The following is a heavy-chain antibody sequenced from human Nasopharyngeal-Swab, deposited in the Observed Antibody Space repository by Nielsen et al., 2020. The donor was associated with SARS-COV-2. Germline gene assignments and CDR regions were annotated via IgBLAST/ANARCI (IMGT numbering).Heavy chain of an antibody. CDR1: GGSISSYY. V-gene: IGHV4-59*08. CDR2: IYYSGST. J-gene: IGHJ3*02. Sequence: GSLRLSCTVSGGSISSYYWSWIRQPPGKGLEWIGYIYYSGSTNYNPSLKSRVTISVDTSKNQFSLKLSSVTAADTAVYYCANDAFDIWGQGTMVTVSS. CDR3: ANDAFDI.